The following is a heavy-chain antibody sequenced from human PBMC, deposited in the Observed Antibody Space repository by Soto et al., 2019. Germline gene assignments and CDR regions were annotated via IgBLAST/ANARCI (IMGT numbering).Heavy chain of an antibody. D-gene: IGHD3-10*01. CDR1: GFTFDDYA. CDR2: ISWNSGSI. CDR3: ANEESG. V-gene: IGHV3-9*01. J-gene: IGHJ4*02. Sequence: EVQLVESGGGLVQPGRSLRLSCAASGFTFDDYAMHWVRQAPGKGLEWVSGISWNSGSIGYADSVQGRFTISRDNAKNSLYLQMNSLRAEDTALFYCANEESGWGQGTLVTVSS.